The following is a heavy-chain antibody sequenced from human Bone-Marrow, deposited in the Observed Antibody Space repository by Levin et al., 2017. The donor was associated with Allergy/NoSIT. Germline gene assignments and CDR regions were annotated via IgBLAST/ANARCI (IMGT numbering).Heavy chain of an antibody. J-gene: IGHJ6*02. D-gene: IGHD5-18*01. Sequence: GASVKVSCKASGYTFTSYDINWVRQATGQGLEWMGWMNPNSGNTGYAQKFQGRVTMTRNTSISTAYMELSSLRSEDTAVYYCARRGYGGVNYYYYGMDVWGQGTTVTVSS. CDR3: ARRGYGGVNYYYYGMDV. CDR1: GYTFTSYD. CDR2: MNPNSGNT. V-gene: IGHV1-8*01.